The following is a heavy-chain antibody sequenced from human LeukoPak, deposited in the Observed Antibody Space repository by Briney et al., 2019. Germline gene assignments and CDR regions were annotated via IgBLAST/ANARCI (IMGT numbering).Heavy chain of an antibody. D-gene: IGHD3-3*01. CDR2: IYYSGST. V-gene: IGHV4-59*01. CDR1: GGSISSYY. Sequence: SETLSLTCTVSGGSISSYYWSWIRQPPGKGLEWIGYIYYSGSTNYNPSLKSRVTISVDTSKNQFSLKLSSVAAADTAVYYCAVYDFRGDFDYWGQGTLVTVSS. CDR3: AVYDFRGDFDY. J-gene: IGHJ4*02.